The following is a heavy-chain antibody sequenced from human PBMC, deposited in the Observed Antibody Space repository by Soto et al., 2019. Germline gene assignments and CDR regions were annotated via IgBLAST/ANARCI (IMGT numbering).Heavy chain of an antibody. CDR3: AKDSDYYDSSGYGY. V-gene: IGHV3-23*01. CDR1: GFTFSSYA. D-gene: IGHD3-22*01. Sequence: GGSLRLSCAASGFTFSSYAMSWVRQAPGKGLEWVSAISGSGGSTYYADSVKGRFTISRDNSKNTLYLQMNSLRAEDTAVYYCAKDSDYYDSSGYGYWGQGTLVTVSS. J-gene: IGHJ4*02. CDR2: ISGSGGST.